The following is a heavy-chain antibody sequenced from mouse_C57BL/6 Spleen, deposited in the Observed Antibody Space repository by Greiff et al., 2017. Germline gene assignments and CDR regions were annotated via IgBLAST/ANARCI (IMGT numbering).Heavy chain of an antibody. CDR1: GYTFTDYY. CDR3: ARGNYGSSYSFDY. J-gene: IGHJ2*01. V-gene: IGHV1-75*01. D-gene: IGHD1-1*01. Sequence: QVPLKESGPELVKPGASVKISCKASGYTFTDYYINWVKQRPGQGLEWIGWIFPGSGSTYYNEKFKGKATLTVDKSSSTAYMLLSSLTSEDSAVYFCARGNYGSSYSFDYWGQGTTLTVSS. CDR2: IFPGSGST.